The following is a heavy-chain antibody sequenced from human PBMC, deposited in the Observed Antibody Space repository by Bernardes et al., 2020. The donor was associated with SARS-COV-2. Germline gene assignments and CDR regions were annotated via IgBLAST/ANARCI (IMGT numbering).Heavy chain of an antibody. Sequence: GGSLRLLCAACGFIFSTYTISWVRQAPGKGLEWVSAITRDGTTYFIDSVKGRFTISRDNSRSTVYLQLNSLRADDTAVYYCAKWGGYGDSWGQGTLVAVSS. CDR2: ITRDGTT. J-gene: IGHJ4*02. CDR3: AKWGGYGDS. CDR1: GFIFSTYT. V-gene: IGHV3-23*01. D-gene: IGHD5-18*01.